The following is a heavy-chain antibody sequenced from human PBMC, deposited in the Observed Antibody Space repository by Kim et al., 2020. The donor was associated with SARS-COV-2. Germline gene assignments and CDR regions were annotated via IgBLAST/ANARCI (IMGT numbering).Heavy chain of an antibody. CDR1: GFTFSSYW. J-gene: IGHJ4*02. CDR2: IKQDGSEK. V-gene: IGHV3-7*01. CDR3: ARETRSITMVRGLYGY. Sequence: GGSLRLSCAASGFTFSSYWMSWVRQAPGKGLEWVANIKQDGSEKYYVDSVKGRFTISRDNAKNSLYLQMNSLRAEDTAVYYCARETRSITMVRGLYGYWGQGTLVTVSS. D-gene: IGHD3-10*01.